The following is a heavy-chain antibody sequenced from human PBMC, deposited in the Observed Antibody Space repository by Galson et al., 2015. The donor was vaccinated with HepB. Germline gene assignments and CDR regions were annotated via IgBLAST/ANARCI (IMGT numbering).Heavy chain of an antibody. V-gene: IGHV3-30-3*01. CDR2: ISYDGNNE. CDR1: GFTVSSSA. CDR3: AREQYYDFWTGQGYYYYYGLDV. J-gene: IGHJ6*02. D-gene: IGHD3-3*01. Sequence: SLRLSCAASGFTVSSSAIHWVRQAPGNGLEWVAVISYDGNNESYADPVKGRLTIFRDNSKNTLYLQMNSLRAEDTAMYYCAREQYYDFWTGQGYYYYYGLDVWGQGTTVTVSS.